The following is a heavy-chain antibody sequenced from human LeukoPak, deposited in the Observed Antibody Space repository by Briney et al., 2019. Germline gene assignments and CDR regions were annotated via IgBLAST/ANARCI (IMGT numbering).Heavy chain of an antibody. Sequence: GGSLTVSCAASGFTFSSSWMHWVGQAPGRGLVWVSRINPDGWITSHEDSVKGRFTIFRSNAKNTVFLQMNSLRAEDTAVYYCVRGVRYTLLAWGQGTLVTVSS. J-gene: IGHJ5*02. CDR1: GFTFSSSW. CDR2: INPDGWIT. V-gene: IGHV3-74*01. CDR3: VRGVRYTLLA. D-gene: IGHD1-1*01.